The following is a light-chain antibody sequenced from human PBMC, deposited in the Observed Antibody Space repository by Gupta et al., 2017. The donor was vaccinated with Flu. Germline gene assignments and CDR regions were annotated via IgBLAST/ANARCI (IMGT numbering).Light chain of an antibody. CDR2: EVY. CDR3: ISYTSRTSFV. J-gene: IGLJ1*01. Sequence: QSALTQPASVSGSPGQSNTIPCTGTRSDLNDYNSVSWYQRHPGKAPKLIIFEVYNRSSGVSNRFSGSKSGNTASLTISGLQAEDEATYYCISYTSRTSFVFGTGTEVSVL. V-gene: IGLV2-14*01. CDR1: RSDLNDYNS.